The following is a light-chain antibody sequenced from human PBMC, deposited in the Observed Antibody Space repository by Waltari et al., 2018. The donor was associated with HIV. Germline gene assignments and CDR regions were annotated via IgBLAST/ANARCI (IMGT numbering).Light chain of an antibody. V-gene: IGLV1-51*02. CDR3: GTWDTSLTAYV. J-gene: IGLJ1*01. Sequence: QSILTRPPSVSAAPGHHVTISCSATTSNLANNYVTWYQHLPGTAPKLLIFENDKRPSEIPDRFSGSKSGTSATLGIIGLQPGDEADYYCGTWDTSLTAYVFTTGTKVSV. CDR1: TSNLANNY. CDR2: END.